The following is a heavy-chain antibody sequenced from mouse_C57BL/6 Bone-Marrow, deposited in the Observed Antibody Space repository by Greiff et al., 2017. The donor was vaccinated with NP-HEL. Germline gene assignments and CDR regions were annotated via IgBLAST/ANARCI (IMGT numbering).Heavy chain of an antibody. J-gene: IGHJ4*01. CDR2: INPGSGGT. CDR1: GYAFTNYL. CDR3: ARSSSGYRYYYAMDY. V-gene: IGHV1-54*01. Sequence: VQLQHSGAELVRPGTSVKVSCKASGYAFTNYLIEWVKQRPGQGLEWIGVINPGSGGTNYNEKFKGKATLTADKSSSTAYMQLSSLTSEDSAVYFCARSSSGYRYYYAMDYWGQGTSVTVSS. D-gene: IGHD3-2*02.